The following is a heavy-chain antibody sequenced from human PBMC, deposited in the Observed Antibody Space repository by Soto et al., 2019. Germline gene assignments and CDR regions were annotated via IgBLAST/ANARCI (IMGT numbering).Heavy chain of an antibody. CDR2: FDPEDGET. D-gene: IGHD6-19*01. J-gene: IGHJ4*02. CDR1: GYTLTELS. CDR3: ATDSSGWFQMRFDY. V-gene: IGHV1-24*01. Sequence: ASVKVSFKVSGYTLTELSMHWVRQAPGKGLEWMGGFDPEDGETIYAQKFQGRVTMTEDTSTDTAYMELSSLRSEDTAVYYCATDSSGWFQMRFDYWGQGTLVTVSS.